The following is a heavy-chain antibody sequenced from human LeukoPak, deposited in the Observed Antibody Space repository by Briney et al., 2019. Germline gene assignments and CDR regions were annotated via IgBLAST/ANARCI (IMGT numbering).Heavy chain of an antibody. V-gene: IGHV3-30*04. Sequence: GGSLRLSCAASGFSFSSYAMSWVRQAPGRGLEWVAVISYDGSHKYYADSVKGRFTISRDNSKNTLYLQMNSLRAEDTAVYYCAKGVDTAMAPAWDFWGQGTLVTVSS. J-gene: IGHJ4*02. CDR2: ISYDGSHK. CDR3: AKGVDTAMAPAWDF. CDR1: GFSFSSYA. D-gene: IGHD5-18*01.